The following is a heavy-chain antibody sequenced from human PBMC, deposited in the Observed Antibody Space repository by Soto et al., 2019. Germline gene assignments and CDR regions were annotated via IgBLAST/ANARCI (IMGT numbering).Heavy chain of an antibody. J-gene: IGHJ4*02. CDR1: GFTFNIYS. D-gene: IGHD6-19*01. CDR2: ITSDTTTI. CDR3: ARSVAGHFDY. Sequence: PGGSLRLSCAASGFTFNIYSMNWVRQAPGKGLEWVSYITSDTTTIHYADSVRGRFTISRDNAENSLFLQMNSLRDEDTAAYYCARSVAGHFDYWGQGALVTVPQ. V-gene: IGHV3-48*02.